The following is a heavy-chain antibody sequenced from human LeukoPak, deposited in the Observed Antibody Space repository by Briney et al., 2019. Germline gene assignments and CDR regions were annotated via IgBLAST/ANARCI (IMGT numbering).Heavy chain of an antibody. CDR1: GFSFSDYY. CDR2: ISSSSSFT. Sequence: SGGSLRLSCAASGFSFSDYYMSWIRQAPGKGLEWVSDISSSSSFTNYADSVKGRFTISRDNAKNSLYLQMNSLRAEDTAVYYCARALLGHMYDWGQGALVTVSS. V-gene: IGHV3-11*06. D-gene: IGHD1-26*01. CDR3: ARALLGHMYD. J-gene: IGHJ4*02.